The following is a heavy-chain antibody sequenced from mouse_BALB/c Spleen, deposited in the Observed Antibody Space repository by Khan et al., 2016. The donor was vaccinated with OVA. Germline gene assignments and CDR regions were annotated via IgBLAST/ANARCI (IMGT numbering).Heavy chain of an antibody. Sequence: VQLQQSGAELARPGASVKMSCKASGYTFTSNTMHWVKQRPGQGLEWIGYINPRSSYTNYNQKFKDKATLTADKSSSTAYMQLSSLTFEDSAVYYWARRTTGYAMDYWGQGTSVTVSS. CDR3: ARRTTGYAMDY. J-gene: IGHJ4*01. CDR2: INPRSSYT. D-gene: IGHD2-14*01. CDR1: GYTFTSNT. V-gene: IGHV1-4*01.